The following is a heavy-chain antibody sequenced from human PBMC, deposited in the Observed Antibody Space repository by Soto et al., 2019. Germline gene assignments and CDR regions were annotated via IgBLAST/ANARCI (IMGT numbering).Heavy chain of an antibody. Sequence: SETLSLTCAVSGGSISSGGAGSGSHQGRAWSGSGIGYIHHSGSSHHNPSLRSGVTISLERSKNQFSLKLSSVTAADTAVYYCARPLTDILTGYYSGWFDPWGQGTLVTVSS. CDR3: ARPLTDILTGYYSGWFDP. J-gene: IGHJ5*02. V-gene: IGHV4-30-2*01. CDR1: GGSISSGG. CDR2: IHHSGSS. D-gene: IGHD3-9*01.